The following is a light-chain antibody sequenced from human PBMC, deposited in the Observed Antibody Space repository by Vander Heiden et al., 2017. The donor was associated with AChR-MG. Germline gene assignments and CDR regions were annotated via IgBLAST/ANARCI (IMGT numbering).Light chain of an antibody. CDR2: GNS. CDR1: SPNIRAGYD. V-gene: IGLV1-40*01. J-gene: IGLJ3*02. CDR3: QSYDSSLSGWV. Sequence: QSVLTQPPPVSGPPGQRVTISCTGSSPNIRAGYDVHWCQQLPGTAPKLLIYGNSNRPSGVPDRFSGSKSGTSASLAITGLQAEDEADYYCQSYDSSLSGWVFGGGAKLTGL.